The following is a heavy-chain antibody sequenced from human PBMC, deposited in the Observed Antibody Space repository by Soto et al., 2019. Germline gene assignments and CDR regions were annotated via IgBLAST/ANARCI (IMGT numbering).Heavy chain of an antibody. J-gene: IGHJ5*02. Sequence: QVQLVESGGGVVQPGRSLRLSCAASGFTFSSYAMHWVRQAPGKGLEWVAVISYDGSNKYYADSVKGRFTISRDNSKNTLYLQMNSLRAEDTAVYYCARDAVAGGVNWFDPWDQGTLVTVSS. V-gene: IGHV3-30-3*01. D-gene: IGHD6-19*01. CDR1: GFTFSSYA. CDR2: ISYDGSNK. CDR3: ARDAVAGGVNWFDP.